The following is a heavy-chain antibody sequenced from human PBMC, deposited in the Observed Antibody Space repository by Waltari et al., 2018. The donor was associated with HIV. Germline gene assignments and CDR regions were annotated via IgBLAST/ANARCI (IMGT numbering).Heavy chain of an antibody. D-gene: IGHD3-10*01. J-gene: IGHJ4*02. CDR3: ARDRLIYGSGSFDY. CDR1: GYTFTDYN. V-gene: IGHV1-2*06. Sequence: QVQLVQSGAEVKKPGASVKVSCKASGYTFTDYNTHWVRQAPGQGLEWMGLLNPNSGVTNYSQKFQGRVTMTMYTSISTAYLELRRLTSDDTAVYYCARDRLIYGSGSFDYWGQGTLLTVSS. CDR2: LNPNSGVT.